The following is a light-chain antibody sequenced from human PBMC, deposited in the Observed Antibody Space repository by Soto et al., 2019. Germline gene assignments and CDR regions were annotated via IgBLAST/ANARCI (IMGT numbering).Light chain of an antibody. V-gene: IGLV1-51*01. Sequence: QSALTQPPSVSAAPGQKVSISCSGSSSNIGNNYVSWYQQLPGTAPKLLIYDSFHRPSGIPDRFSGSKSGTSAILGITGLQTGDEADYYCGTWDSSLTAVVFGGGTQLTVL. CDR1: SSNIGNNY. CDR2: DSF. CDR3: GTWDSSLTAVV. J-gene: IGLJ2*01.